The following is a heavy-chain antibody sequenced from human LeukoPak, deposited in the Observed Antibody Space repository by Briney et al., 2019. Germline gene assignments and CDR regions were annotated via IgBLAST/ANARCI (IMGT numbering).Heavy chain of an antibody. CDR3: TTVYRYCSSTSCGPDY. CDR2: IKSKTDGGTT. V-gene: IGHV3-15*01. Sequence: GGSLRLSCAASGFTFSNAWMSWVRQAPGKGLGWVGRIKSKTDGGTTDYAAPVKGRFTISRDDSKNTLYLQMNSLKTEDTAVYYCTTVYRYCSSTSCGPDYWGQGTLVTVSS. J-gene: IGHJ4*02. CDR1: GFTFSNAW. D-gene: IGHD2-2*01.